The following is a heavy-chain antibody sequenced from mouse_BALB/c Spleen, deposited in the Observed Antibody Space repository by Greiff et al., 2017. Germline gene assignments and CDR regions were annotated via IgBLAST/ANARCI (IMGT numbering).Heavy chain of an antibody. CDR2: ISSGGSYT. Sequence: DVKLQESGGDLVKPGGSLKLSCAASGFTFSSYGMSWVRQTPDKRLEWVATISSGGSYTYYPDSVKGRFTISRDNAKNTLYLQMSSLKSEDTAMYYCARHRDYDPNVYYFDDWGQGTTLTVSS. D-gene: IGHD2-4*01. J-gene: IGHJ2*01. V-gene: IGHV5-6*02. CDR1: GFTFSSYG. CDR3: ARHRDYDPNVYYFDD.